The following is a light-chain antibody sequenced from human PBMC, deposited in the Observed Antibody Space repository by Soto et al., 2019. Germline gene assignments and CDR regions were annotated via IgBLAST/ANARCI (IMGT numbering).Light chain of an antibody. J-gene: IGKJ2*01. V-gene: IGKV3-20*01. Sequence: EVVLTQSPGTLSLSPGERASLSCRASQDIKSRDLAWYQQRPGRAPRLLIYHSSARATGIPERFSASGSGTDFTLTISRLEPEDSAVYFCQKYETSPYTFGQGTKLEIK. CDR1: QDIKSRD. CDR3: QKYETSPYT. CDR2: HSS.